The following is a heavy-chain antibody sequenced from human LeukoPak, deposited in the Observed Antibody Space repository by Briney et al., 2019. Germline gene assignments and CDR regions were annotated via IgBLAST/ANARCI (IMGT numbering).Heavy chain of an antibody. Sequence: GGSLRLSCAASGFTFSDYYMSWIRQAPGKGLEWVSYISSSGSTIYYADSVKGRFTISGDNAKNSLYLQMNSLRAEDTAVYYCARIEYSSSYIDYWGQGTLVTVSS. D-gene: IGHD6-6*01. V-gene: IGHV3-11*01. CDR2: ISSSGSTI. CDR3: ARIEYSSSYIDY. J-gene: IGHJ4*02. CDR1: GFTFSDYY.